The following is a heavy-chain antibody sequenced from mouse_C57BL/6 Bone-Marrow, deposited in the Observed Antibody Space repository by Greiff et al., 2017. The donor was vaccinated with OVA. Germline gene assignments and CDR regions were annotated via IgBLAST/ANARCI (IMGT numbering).Heavy chain of an antibody. J-gene: IGHJ4*01. Sequence: VKLQQSGAELARPGASVKLSCKASGYTFTSYGISWVKQRTGQGLEWIGEIYPRSGNTYYNEKFKGKATLTADKSSSTAYMELRSLTSEDSAVYFCAREDYGRDYAMDYWGQGTSVTVSS. D-gene: IGHD1-1*01. V-gene: IGHV1-81*01. CDR2: IYPRSGNT. CDR1: GYTFTSYG. CDR3: AREDYGRDYAMDY.